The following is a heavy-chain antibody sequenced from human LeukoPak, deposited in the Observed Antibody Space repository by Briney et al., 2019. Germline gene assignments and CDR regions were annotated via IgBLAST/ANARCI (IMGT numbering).Heavy chain of an antibody. CDR2: ISGSGGST. Sequence: GGSLRLSCAASGFTFSSYAMSWVRQAPGQGLEWVSAISGSGGSTYYAASVKGRFTISRDNSKNTLYLQMNSLRAEDTAVYYCAKSYYDSSGYFDYWGQGTLVTVSS. D-gene: IGHD3-22*01. V-gene: IGHV3-23*01. CDR1: GFTFSSYA. J-gene: IGHJ4*02. CDR3: AKSYYDSSGYFDY.